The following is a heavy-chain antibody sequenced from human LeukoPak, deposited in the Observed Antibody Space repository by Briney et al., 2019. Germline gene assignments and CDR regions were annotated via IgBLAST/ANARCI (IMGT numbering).Heavy chain of an antibody. CDR1: GYSFISYW. Sequence: GESLKISCKGSGYSFISYWIGWVRQMPGKGLEWMGIIYPGDSDTRYSPSFQGQVTISADKSISTAYLQWSSLKASDTAMYYCATPPITMVRGVIAGHWGQGTLVTVSS. CDR2: IYPGDSDT. D-gene: IGHD3-10*01. V-gene: IGHV5-51*01. J-gene: IGHJ4*02. CDR3: ATPPITMVRGVIAGH.